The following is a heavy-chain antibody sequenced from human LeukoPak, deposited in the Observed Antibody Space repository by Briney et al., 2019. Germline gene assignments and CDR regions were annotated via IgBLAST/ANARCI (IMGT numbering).Heavy chain of an antibody. V-gene: IGHV4-30-2*01. J-gene: IGHJ3*02. D-gene: IGHD1-26*01. CDR3: ARPNSGTYPYDAFDI. CDR2: IYHSGST. Sequence: PSQTLSLTCAVSGGSISSGGYSWSWIRQPPGKGLEWIGYIYHSGSTYYNPSLKSRVTISVDRSKNQFSLKLSSVTAADTAVYYCARPNSGTYPYDAFDIWGQGTMITVS. CDR1: GGSISSGGYS.